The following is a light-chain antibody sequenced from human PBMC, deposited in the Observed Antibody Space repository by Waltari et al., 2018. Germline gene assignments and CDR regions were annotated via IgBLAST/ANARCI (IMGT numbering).Light chain of an antibody. CDR1: QSISNW. CDR2: KAS. CDR3: QQYNSYSLLT. J-gene: IGKJ4*01. V-gene: IGKV1-5*03. Sequence: CRASQSISNWVAWYQQKPGKAPKLLIYKASSLESGVPSRFSGSGSGTVFTLTISSLQPDDFATYYCQQYNSYSLLTFGGGTKVEIK.